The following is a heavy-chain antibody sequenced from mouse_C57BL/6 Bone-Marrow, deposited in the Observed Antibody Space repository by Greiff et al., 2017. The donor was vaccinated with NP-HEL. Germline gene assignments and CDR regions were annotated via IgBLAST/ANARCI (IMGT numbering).Heavy chain of an antibody. J-gene: IGHJ1*03. CDR1: GFTFSNYW. D-gene: IGHD1-1*01. Sequence: DVKLVESGGGLVQPGGSMKLSCVASGFTFSNYWMNWVRQSPEKGLEWVAQIRLKSDNYATHYAVSVQGRFTISRDDSKSSVYLQMNNLRAEDTGIYYCTVDYGSSYEWYFDVWGTGTTVTASS. CDR2: IRLKSDNYAT. V-gene: IGHV6-3*01. CDR3: TVDYGSSYEWYFDV.